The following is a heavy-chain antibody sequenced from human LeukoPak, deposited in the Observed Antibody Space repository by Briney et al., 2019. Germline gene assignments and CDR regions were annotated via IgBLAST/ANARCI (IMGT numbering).Heavy chain of an antibody. V-gene: IGHV4-30-4*01. CDR3: ARVLGYDFWSGYYTDYYYGMDV. D-gene: IGHD3-3*01. CDR1: GGSISSGDYY. CDR2: IYYSGST. Sequence: PSETLSLTCTVSGGSISSGDYYWSWIRQPPGKGLEWIGYIYYSGSTYYNPSLKSRVTISVDTSKNQFSLKLSSVTAADTAVYYCARVLGYDFWSGYYTDYYYGMDVWGQGTTVTVSS. J-gene: IGHJ6*02.